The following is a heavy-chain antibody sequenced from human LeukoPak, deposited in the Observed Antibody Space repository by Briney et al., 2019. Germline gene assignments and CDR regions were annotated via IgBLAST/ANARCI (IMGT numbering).Heavy chain of an antibody. D-gene: IGHD6-19*01. V-gene: IGHV4-34*01. J-gene: IGHJ5*02. Sequence: PSETLSLTCAVYGGSFSGYCWSWIRQPPGKGLEWIGEINHSGSTNYNPSLKSRVTISVDTSKNQFSLKLSSVTAADTAVYYCARIDIPAIAVAGTFGPWGQGTLVTVSS. CDR3: ARIDIPAIAVAGTFGP. CDR2: INHSGST. CDR1: GGSFSGYC.